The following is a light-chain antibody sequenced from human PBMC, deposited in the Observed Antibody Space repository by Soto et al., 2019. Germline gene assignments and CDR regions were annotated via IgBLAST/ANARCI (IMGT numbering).Light chain of an antibody. CDR1: QSVSSNY. Sequence: EIVLTHSPGMLSLSPGEIATLSCGASQSVSSNYLAWYQQKPGQAPSRLIYGASSRATGISDRFSGSGSGTDFTLTISRLEPEDFAVYYCQQYGSSPRTFGQGTKVDIK. CDR2: GAS. J-gene: IGKJ1*01. V-gene: IGKV3-20*01. CDR3: QQYGSSPRT.